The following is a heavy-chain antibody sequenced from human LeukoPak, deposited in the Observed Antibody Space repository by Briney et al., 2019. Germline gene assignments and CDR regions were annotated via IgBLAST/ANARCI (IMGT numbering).Heavy chain of an antibody. CDR1: GGSISSSSYY. J-gene: IGHJ4*02. V-gene: IGHV4-39*07. D-gene: IGHD4-23*01. Sequence: PSETLSLTCTVSGGSISSSSYYWGWIRQPPGKGLEWIGSIYYSGRTYYNPSLKSRVTTSVDTSKNQFSLKLSSVTAADTAVYYCASGTGGGNPFDYWGQGTLVTVSS. CDR3: ASGTGGGNPFDY. CDR2: IYYSGRT.